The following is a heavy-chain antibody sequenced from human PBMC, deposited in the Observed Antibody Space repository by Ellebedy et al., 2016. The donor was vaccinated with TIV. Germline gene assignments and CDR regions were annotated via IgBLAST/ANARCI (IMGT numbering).Heavy chain of an antibody. D-gene: IGHD5-24*01. CDR2: ISGSSLTK. CDR1: GFTFSPYS. CDR3: AREMAWGNERMNDAFDI. V-gene: IGHV3-48*04. J-gene: IGHJ3*02. Sequence: GESLKISCAASGFTFSPYSMNWVRQAPGKGLEWVSYISGSSLTKFYADSVKGRFTISRDNAESSLYLQMNSLTVEDTAVYYCAREMAWGNERMNDAFDIWGQGTMVTVSS.